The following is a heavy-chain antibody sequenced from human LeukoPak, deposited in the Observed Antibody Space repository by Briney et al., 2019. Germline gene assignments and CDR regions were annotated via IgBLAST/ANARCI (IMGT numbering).Heavy chain of an antibody. Sequence: PSETLSLTCTVSGGSISNYYWSWIRQPPGKGLEWIGYIYYSGSTNYNPSLKSRVTISVDTSKNQFSLKLSSVTAADTAVYYCARDRAIDYGGNSVNWFDPWGQGTLVTVSS. CDR2: IYYSGST. D-gene: IGHD4-23*01. CDR3: ARDRAIDYGGNSVNWFDP. J-gene: IGHJ5*02. CDR1: GGSISNYY. V-gene: IGHV4-59*01.